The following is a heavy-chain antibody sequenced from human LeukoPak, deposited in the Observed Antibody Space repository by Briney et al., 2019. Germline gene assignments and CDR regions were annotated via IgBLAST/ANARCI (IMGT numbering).Heavy chain of an antibody. CDR1: GGSISSYY. V-gene: IGHV4-59*01. Sequence: PSETLSLTCTVSGGSISSYYWSWIRQPPGKGLEWIGYISYSGSTNYNPSLKSRVTISVDTSKNQFSLKLSSVTAADTAVYYCARVDWNWYFDLWGRGTLVTVSS. J-gene: IGHJ2*01. CDR3: ARVDWNWYFDL. D-gene: IGHD3-9*01. CDR2: ISYSGST.